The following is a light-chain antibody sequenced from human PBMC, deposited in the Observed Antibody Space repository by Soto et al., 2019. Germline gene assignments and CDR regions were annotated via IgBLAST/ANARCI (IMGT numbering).Light chain of an antibody. J-gene: IGKJ1*01. CDR3: LQDYNFPWA. CDR1: QGIRSD. V-gene: IGKV1-6*01. Sequence: IQTTQSPSSLSASVGDRVTISCRASQGIRSDLAWYQQKPGKVPKLLIYGASKLESGVPSRFSGSGFGTDFTLTISSLQPEDFATYYCLQDYNFPWAFGQGTKVEIK. CDR2: GAS.